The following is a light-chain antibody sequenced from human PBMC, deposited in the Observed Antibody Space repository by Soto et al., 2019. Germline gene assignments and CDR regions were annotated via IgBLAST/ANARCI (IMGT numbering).Light chain of an antibody. J-gene: IGKJ4*01. CDR1: QSVSNN. CDR2: AAS. Sequence: EIVLTQSPATLSLSPGERATLSCSASQSVSNNYLAWYQQKPGQAPRLLIYAASTRATDVPGRFSGSGSGTEFTLTINGLQSEDFAVYYCQQYNIWPPLTFGGGTKVDIK. CDR3: QQYNIWPPLT. V-gene: IGKV3-15*01.